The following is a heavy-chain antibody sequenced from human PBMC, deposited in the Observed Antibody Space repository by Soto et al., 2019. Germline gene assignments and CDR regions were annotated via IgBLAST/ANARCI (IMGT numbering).Heavy chain of an antibody. V-gene: IGHV5-51*01. J-gene: IGHJ6*02. D-gene: IGHD3-22*01. CDR1: GYTFTDYW. CDR2: IWPGDSDT. Sequence: GESLKISCKGSGYTFTDYWISWVRQMPGKGLEWMGIIWPGDSDTRYSPSFQGQVTISVDKSISTAYLQWSSLKASDTAIYYCASVWRGYSRHYYGMDVWGQGTTVTVSS. CDR3: ASVWRGYSRHYYGMDV.